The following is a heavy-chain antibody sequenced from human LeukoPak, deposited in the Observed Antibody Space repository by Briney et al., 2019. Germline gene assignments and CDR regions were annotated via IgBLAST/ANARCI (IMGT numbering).Heavy chain of an antibody. CDR1: GFTFSSYS. D-gene: IGHD6-13*01. J-gene: IGHJ3*02. Sequence: PGGSLRLSCAASGFTFSSYSMNWVRQAPGKGLEWVSSISSSSSYIYYADSVKGRFTISRDNAKNSLYLQMNSLRAEDTAVYYCARDGDSSSWYTKERWGWAFDIWGQGTMVTVSS. V-gene: IGHV3-21*01. CDR2: ISSSSSYI. CDR3: ARDGDSSSWYTKERWGWAFDI.